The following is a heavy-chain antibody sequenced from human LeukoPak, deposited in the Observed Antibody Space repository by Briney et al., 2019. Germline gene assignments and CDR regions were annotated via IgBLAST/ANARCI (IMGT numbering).Heavy chain of an antibody. Sequence: SGGSLRLSCAASGFTFSSYWMSWVRQAPGKGLEWVANIKQDGSEKYYVDSVKGRFTISRDNAKNSLYLQMNSLRAEDTAVYYCAKGDDSSSYYFDYWGQGTLVTVSS. J-gene: IGHJ4*02. D-gene: IGHD6-13*01. V-gene: IGHV3-7*01. CDR2: IKQDGSEK. CDR1: GFTFSSYW. CDR3: AKGDDSSSYYFDY.